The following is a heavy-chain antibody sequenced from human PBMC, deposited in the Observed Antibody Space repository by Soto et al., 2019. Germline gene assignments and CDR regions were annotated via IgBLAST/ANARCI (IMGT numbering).Heavy chain of an antibody. CDR2: IIPIFGTA. Sequence: QVQLVQSGAEVKKPGSSVKVSCKASGGTFSSYAISWVRQAPGQGLEWMGGIIPIFGTANFAQKFQGRVTITADESTSTAYMELSSLSSEATAVYYCARSILPTVVFDCWGQGTLVTVSS. CDR1: GGTFSSYA. CDR3: ARSILPTVVFDC. J-gene: IGHJ4*02. V-gene: IGHV1-69*01. D-gene: IGHD4-17*01.